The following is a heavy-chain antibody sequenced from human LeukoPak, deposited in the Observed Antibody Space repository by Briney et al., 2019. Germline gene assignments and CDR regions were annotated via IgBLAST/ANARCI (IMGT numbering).Heavy chain of an antibody. CDR1: GFTFSSYS. CDR2: ISSSSSYI. D-gene: IGHD6-13*01. Sequence: NPGGSLRLSCAASGFTFSSYSMNWVRQAPGKGLEWVSSISSSSSYIYYADSVKGRFTISRDNAKNSLYLQMNSLRAEDTAVYYCARGGGSSSSYFQHWGQGTLVTVSS. V-gene: IGHV3-21*01. CDR3: ARGGGSSSSYFQH. J-gene: IGHJ1*01.